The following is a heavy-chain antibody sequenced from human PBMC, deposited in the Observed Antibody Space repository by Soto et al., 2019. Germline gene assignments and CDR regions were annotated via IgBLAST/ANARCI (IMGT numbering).Heavy chain of an antibody. CDR3: ARDYRARVNSLTWFDS. V-gene: IGHV3-53*01. CDR2: LYSGDKT. Sequence: EVQLVESGGGLIQPGGSLRLSCIASWFTGSNNYMNWVRQAPWKGLEWVSVLYSGDKTYYADSVKGRFTISRDTSKNTLYLQMNSLRVEDTAMYYCARDYRARVNSLTWFDSWGQGTLVTVSS. D-gene: IGHD3-16*02. CDR1: WFTGSNNY. J-gene: IGHJ5*01.